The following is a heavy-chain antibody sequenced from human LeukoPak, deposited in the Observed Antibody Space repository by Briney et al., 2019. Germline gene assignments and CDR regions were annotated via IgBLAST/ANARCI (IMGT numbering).Heavy chain of an antibody. Sequence: SGGSLRLSCTASGFTFSSYSMNWVRQASGKGLEWVSSIGRSSSNIYHADSVKGRFTISRDNAKNSLYLQMSSLRAEDTAAYYCARDRKVVVTAMVWSWGGGPDYWGQGTLVIVSS. J-gene: IGHJ4*02. D-gene: IGHD2-21*02. CDR3: ARDRKVVVTAMVWSWGGGPDY. CDR1: GFTFSSYS. V-gene: IGHV3-21*01. CDR2: IGRSSSNI.